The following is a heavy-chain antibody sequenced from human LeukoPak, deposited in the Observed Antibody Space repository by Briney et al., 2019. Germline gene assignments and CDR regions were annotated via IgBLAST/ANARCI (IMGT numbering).Heavy chain of an antibody. CDR1: GYTFTSYA. D-gene: IGHD6-13*01. V-gene: IGHV1-3*01. CDR2: INAGNGNT. Sequence: ASVKVSCKASGYTFTSYAMHWVRQAPGQRLEWMGWINAGNGNTKYSQKFQGRVTITRDTSASTAYMELSRLRTEDTAVYYWARSRGSSWGYCDLWGRSTLDTVSS. J-gene: IGHJ2*01. CDR3: ARSRGSSWGYCDL.